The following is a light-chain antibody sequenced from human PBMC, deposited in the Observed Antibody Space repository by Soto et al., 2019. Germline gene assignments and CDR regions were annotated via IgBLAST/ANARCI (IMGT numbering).Light chain of an antibody. CDR2: GAS. Sequence: EIVLTQSPATLSVSPGERATLSCRASQSVGDNFAWYQQKPGQAPRLLIYGASTRATGIPARFSGSGSGTDFTLTISSLQSEDFAVYYCQQYNNWPPYTFGQGTKLEIK. CDR1: QSVGDN. V-gene: IGKV3-15*01. CDR3: QQYNNWPPYT. J-gene: IGKJ2*01.